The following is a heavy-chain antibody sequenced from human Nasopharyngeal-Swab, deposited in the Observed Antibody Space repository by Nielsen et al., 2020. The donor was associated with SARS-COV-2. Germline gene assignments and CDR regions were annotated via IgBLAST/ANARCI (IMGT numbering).Heavy chain of an antibody. Sequence: WIRQPPGKGLEWVALIWYDGTNKYYADSVKGRFTISRDNSKNTLYLQMNSLRAEDTAVYYCARDVSGTTEGPLDYWGQGTLVTVSS. CDR3: ARDVSGTTEGPLDY. J-gene: IGHJ4*02. D-gene: IGHD1-7*01. V-gene: IGHV3-33*01. CDR2: IWYDGTNK.